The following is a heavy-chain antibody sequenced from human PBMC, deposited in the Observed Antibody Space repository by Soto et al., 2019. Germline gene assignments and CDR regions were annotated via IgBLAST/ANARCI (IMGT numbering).Heavy chain of an antibody. J-gene: IGHJ5*02. D-gene: IGHD2-2*01. CDR1: CGSISSGGYS. Sequence: SETLSLTCAVSCGSISSGGYSWSWIRQPPGKGLEWIGYIYHSGSTYYNPSLKSRVTISVDRSKNQFSLKLSSVTAADTAVYYRARVPDRWGQGTLVTVSS. CDR2: IYHSGST. V-gene: IGHV4-30-2*01. CDR3: ARVPDR.